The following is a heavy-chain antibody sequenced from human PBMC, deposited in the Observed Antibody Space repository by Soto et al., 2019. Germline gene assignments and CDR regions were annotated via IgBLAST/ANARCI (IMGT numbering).Heavy chain of an antibody. CDR1: GFNISYNA. D-gene: IGHD3-10*01. V-gene: IGHV3-23*01. J-gene: IGHJ4*02. Sequence: GGSLRLSCVASGFNISYNAMSWVRQAPGKGLQWVSTLINSGESTYYADSVKGRFTISRDSSKNTLYLQMNSLRAEDTAVYYCARLPRGTAPRSGYCGQGTLFTVSS. CDR3: ARLPRGTAPRSGY. CDR2: LINSGEST.